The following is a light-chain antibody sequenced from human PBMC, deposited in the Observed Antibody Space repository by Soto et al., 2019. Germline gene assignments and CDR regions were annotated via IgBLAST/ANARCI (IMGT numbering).Light chain of an antibody. CDR1: SSDVGGYNY. J-gene: IGLJ2*01. CDR3: SSYTSSSTLGV. CDR2: DVS. Sequence: QSVLTQPASVSGYPGQSITISCTGTSSDVGGYNYVSWYQQHPGKAPKLMIYDVSNRPSGVSNRFSGSKSGNTASLTISGLQAEDEADYYCSSYTSSSTLGVFGGGTKVTVL. V-gene: IGLV2-14*01.